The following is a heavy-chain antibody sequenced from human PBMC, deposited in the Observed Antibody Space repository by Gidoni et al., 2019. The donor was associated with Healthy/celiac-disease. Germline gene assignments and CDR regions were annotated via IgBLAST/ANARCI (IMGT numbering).Heavy chain of an antibody. D-gene: IGHD2-2*01. J-gene: IGHJ6*02. CDR2: ISSSSSYI. Sequence: EVQLVESGGGLVKPGGSLRLSCAASGFTFSSYSMTWVRRAPGTGLEWFSSISSSSSYIYYADSVKVRFTISRDNAKNSLYLQMNSLRAEDTAVYYCARDQQDIVVVPAATPEAYYYYYYGMDVWGQGTTVTVSS. V-gene: IGHV3-21*01. CDR1: GFTFSSYS. CDR3: ARDQQDIVVVPAATPEAYYYYYYGMDV.